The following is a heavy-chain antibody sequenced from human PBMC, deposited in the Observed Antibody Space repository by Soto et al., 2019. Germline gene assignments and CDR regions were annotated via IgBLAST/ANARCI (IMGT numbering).Heavy chain of an antibody. CDR2: LSYDGSGK. D-gene: IGHD2-15*01. CDR1: GFTFSSYG. Sequence: GGSLRLSCAASGFTFSSYGMHWVRQAPGKGLEWVAVLSYDGSGKYYADSVKGRFTISRDNSENTLYLQMNSLRAEDTAVYYCAKSSYCSGGSCHYYGMDVWGQGTSVTVSS. CDR3: AKSSYCSGGSCHYYGMDV. V-gene: IGHV3-30*18. J-gene: IGHJ6*02.